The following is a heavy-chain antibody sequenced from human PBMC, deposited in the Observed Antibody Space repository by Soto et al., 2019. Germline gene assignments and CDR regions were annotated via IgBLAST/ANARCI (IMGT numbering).Heavy chain of an antibody. V-gene: IGHV3-23*01. Sequence: HPGGSLRLSCAASGFTFSSYSMSWVRQAPGKGLEWVSAISGSGGSTYYADSVKGRFTISRDNSKNTLYLQMNSLRAEDTAVYYCAKDEGWPHTFFDYCGQGTLVTVSS. J-gene: IGHJ4*02. CDR3: AKDEGWPHTFFDY. CDR2: ISGSGGST. CDR1: GFTFSSYS. D-gene: IGHD2-15*01.